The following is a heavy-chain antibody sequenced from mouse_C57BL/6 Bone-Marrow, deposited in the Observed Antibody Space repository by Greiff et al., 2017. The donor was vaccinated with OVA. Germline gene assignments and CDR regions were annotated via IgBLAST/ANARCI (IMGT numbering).Heavy chain of an antibody. D-gene: IGHD2-5*01. CDR2: IDPETGGT. CDR3: TRSYSNYGDFGY. J-gene: IGHJ2*01. Sequence: VQLQQSGAELVRPGASVTLSCKASGYTFTDYEMHWVKQTPVHGLEWIGAIDPETGGTDYNQKFKGKAILTADKSSSTAYMELRSLTSEDSAVCYCTRSYSNYGDFGYWGQGTTLTVSS. CDR1: GYTFTDYE. V-gene: IGHV1-15*01.